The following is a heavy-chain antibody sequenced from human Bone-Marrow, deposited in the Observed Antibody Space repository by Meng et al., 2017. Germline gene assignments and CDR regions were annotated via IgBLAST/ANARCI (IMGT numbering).Heavy chain of an antibody. CDR1: GGSFSGYY. Sequence: QGQLQQGGAGLLKPSGAPSLTCAVYGGSFSGYYWSRIRQPPGKGLGWIGEINHSGSTNYNPSLKSRVTISVDTSKNQFSLKLSSVTAADTAVYYCARAKRIYSGYGWWFDPWGQGTLVTVSS. CDR2: INHSGST. J-gene: IGHJ5*02. D-gene: IGHD5-12*01. V-gene: IGHV4-34*01. CDR3: ARAKRIYSGYGWWFDP.